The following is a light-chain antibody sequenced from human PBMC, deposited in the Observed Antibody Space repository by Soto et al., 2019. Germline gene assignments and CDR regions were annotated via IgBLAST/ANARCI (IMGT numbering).Light chain of an antibody. V-gene: IGKV2D-29*01. Sequence: DIVLTQTTLFLSVTPGQPASISCSSTQSLVHSDGKTYFYCFLQKAGQPPQLLIYEVSNSFSVVSDMLSGSGSRTDFTLKSSRVEADDGGIYYCMQSIKLPYTFGQGTKLEIK. CDR1: QSLVHSDGKTY. CDR2: EVS. CDR3: MQSIKLPYT. J-gene: IGKJ2*01.